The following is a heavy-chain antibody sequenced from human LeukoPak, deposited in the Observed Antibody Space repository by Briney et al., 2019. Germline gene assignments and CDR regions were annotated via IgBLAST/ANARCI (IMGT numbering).Heavy chain of an antibody. CDR3: ARRVWNTRYYFDY. D-gene: IGHD1/OR15-1a*01. Sequence: PSETLSLTCTVSGGSISSSSYYWGWIRQPPGKGLEWIGNIFYSGSTYYNPSLKSRVTISVDTSKNQFSLKLSSVTAADTAVYYCARRVWNTRYYFDYWGQGTLVTVS. CDR1: GGSISSSSYY. J-gene: IGHJ4*02. CDR2: IFYSGST. V-gene: IGHV4-39*01.